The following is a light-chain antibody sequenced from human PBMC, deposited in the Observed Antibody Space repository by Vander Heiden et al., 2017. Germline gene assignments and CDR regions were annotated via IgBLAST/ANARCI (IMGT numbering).Light chain of an antibody. J-gene: IGLJ3*02. CDR2: EDT. CDR3: YSTDSSGNQGV. CDR1: ALPKEF. V-gene: IGLV3-10*01. Sequence: SYDLTQPPPASVSPGQTASITCPRDALPKEFAYWYQQKSGQAPVLVIFEDTKRPAGIPKRFSGSSSGTLATLTISGAQVEDEADYDCYSTDSSGNQGVFGGGTKVTVL.